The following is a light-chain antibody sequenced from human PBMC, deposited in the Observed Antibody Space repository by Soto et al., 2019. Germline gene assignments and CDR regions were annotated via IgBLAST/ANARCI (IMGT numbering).Light chain of an antibody. CDR3: QQRSNWPLT. CDR1: QSVSSY. V-gene: IGKV3-11*01. J-gene: IGKJ4*01. CDR2: DAS. Sequence: EIVLTQSPATLSLSPGERATLSCRASQSVSSYLVWYQQKPGQAPRLLIYDASNRATGIPARFSGSGSGTDFTLTISSLEPEDFPVYYCQQRSNWPLTFGGGTKVDIK.